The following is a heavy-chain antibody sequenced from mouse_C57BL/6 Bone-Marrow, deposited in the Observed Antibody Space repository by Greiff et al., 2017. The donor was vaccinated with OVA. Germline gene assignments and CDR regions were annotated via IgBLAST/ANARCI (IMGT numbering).Heavy chain of an antibody. CDR2: IDPETGGT. CDR1: GYTFTDYE. D-gene: IGHD2-4*01. V-gene: IGHV1-15*01. Sequence: VQLQQSGAELVRPGASVTLSCKASGYTFTDYEMHWVKQTPVHGLEWIGAIDPETGGTAYNQKFKGKAILTADKSSSPAYMELRSLTSEDSAVYYCTRDYDYDRGGFDYWGQGTTLTVSS. CDR3: TRDYDYDRGGFDY. J-gene: IGHJ2*01.